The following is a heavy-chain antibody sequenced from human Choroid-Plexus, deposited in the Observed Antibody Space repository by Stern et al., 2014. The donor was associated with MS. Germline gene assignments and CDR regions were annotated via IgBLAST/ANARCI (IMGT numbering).Heavy chain of an antibody. CDR2: VSYDENNK. CDR3: AKDRQYLTYFFDH. CDR1: GFTFGSCA. J-gene: IGHJ5*02. Sequence: VQLVESGGGVVKPGSPLRLSCVASGFTFGSCAMHWVRQAPGQGLEWVVGVSYDENNKYYADSVKGRFAISRDNSQNTLYMQVSSLRPEDTAVYYCAKDRQYLTYFFDHWGQGSLVTVSS. V-gene: IGHV3-30*18. D-gene: IGHD2/OR15-2a*01.